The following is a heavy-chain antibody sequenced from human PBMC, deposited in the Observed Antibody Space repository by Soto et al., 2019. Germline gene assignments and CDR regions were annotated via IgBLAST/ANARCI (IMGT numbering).Heavy chain of an antibody. Sequence: QVQLQESGPGLVKPSQTLSLTCTVSGGSISSGGYYWSWIRQHPGKGLEWNGYIYYSGSTYYNPSLKSRVTKSVDTSKNQFSLRLSSVTAADTAVYYCARGYYCYYGMDVWGQGTTVTVSS. V-gene: IGHV4-31*03. J-gene: IGHJ6*02. CDR1: GGSISSGGYY. CDR3: ARGYYCYYGMDV. CDR2: IYYSGST.